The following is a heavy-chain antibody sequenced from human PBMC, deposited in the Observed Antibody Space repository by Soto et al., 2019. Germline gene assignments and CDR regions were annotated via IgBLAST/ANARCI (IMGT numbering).Heavy chain of an antibody. V-gene: IGHV3-23*01. CDR2: ISGSGGST. D-gene: IGHD3-10*02. Sequence: GGSLRLSCAASGFTFSSYAMSWVRQAPGKGLEWVSAISGSGGSTYYADSVKGRFTISRDNSKNTLYLQMNSLRAEDTAVYYCAKSPLGCMFQLGCYFDYWGQGTLVTVSS. CDR1: GFTFSSYA. J-gene: IGHJ4*02. CDR3: AKSPLGCMFQLGCYFDY.